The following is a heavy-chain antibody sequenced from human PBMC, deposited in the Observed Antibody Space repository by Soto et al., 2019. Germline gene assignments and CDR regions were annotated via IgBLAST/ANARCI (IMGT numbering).Heavy chain of an antibody. CDR3: ARDESATDAFDV. D-gene: IGHD5-12*01. CDR1: GGSISSGGYY. V-gene: IGHV4-31*03. Sequence: QVQLQESGPGLVKPSQTLSLTCTVSGGSISSGGYYWSWIRQNPGKGLEWIGYIYYSGSTNYNLSLKSRLSISVDTSKNQFSLSLSSVTAADTAVYYCARDESATDAFDVWGQGTKVTVSS. J-gene: IGHJ3*01. CDR2: IYYSGST.